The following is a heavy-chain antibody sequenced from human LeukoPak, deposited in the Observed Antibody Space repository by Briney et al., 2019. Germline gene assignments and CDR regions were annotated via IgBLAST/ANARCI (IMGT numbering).Heavy chain of an antibody. D-gene: IGHD6-19*01. J-gene: IGHJ5*02. V-gene: IGHV4-59*08. CDR2: IYYSGST. CDR3: ASLLPVAGMDWFDP. Sequence: SETLSLTCTVSGGSISSYYWSWIRQPPGKGLEWIGYIYYSGSTNYNPSLKSRVTISVDTSKNQFSLKLSSVTAADTAVYYCASLLPVAGMDWFDPWGQGTLVTVSS. CDR1: GGSISSYY.